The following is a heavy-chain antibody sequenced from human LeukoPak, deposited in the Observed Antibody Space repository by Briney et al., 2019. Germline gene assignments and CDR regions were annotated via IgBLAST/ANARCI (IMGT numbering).Heavy chain of an antibody. D-gene: IGHD2-15*01. CDR3: ARDRSQYCSGGSCYSGSVGWFGP. V-gene: IGHV1-18*04. J-gene: IGHJ5*02. CDR1: GYTFTSYG. CDR2: ISAYNGNT. Sequence: ASVKVSCKASGYTFTSYGISWVRQAPGQGLEWMGWISAYNGNTNYAQKLQGRVTMTTDTSTSTAYMELRSLRSDDTAVYYCARDRSQYCSGGSCYSGSVGWFGPWGQGTLVTVSS.